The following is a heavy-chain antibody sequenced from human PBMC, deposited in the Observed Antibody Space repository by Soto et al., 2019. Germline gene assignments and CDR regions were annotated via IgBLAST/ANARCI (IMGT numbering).Heavy chain of an antibody. D-gene: IGHD6-13*01. V-gene: IGHV6-1*01. J-gene: IGHJ6*02. CDR1: GDSVSSNSAA. CDR2: TYYRSKWYN. CDR3: ARDLIAAAGRGSVYYYGMDV. Sequence: SQTLSLTCAISGDSVSSNSAAWNWIRQSPSRGLEWLGRTYYRSKWYNDYAVSVKSRITINPDTSKNQFSLQLNSVTPEDTAVYYCARDLIAAAGRGSVYYYGMDVWGQVTTVTVSS.